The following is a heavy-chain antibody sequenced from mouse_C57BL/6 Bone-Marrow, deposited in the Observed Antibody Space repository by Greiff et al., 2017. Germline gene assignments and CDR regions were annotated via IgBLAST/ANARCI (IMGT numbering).Heavy chain of an antibody. J-gene: IGHJ2*01. CDR2: IYPRSGNT. Sequence: QVQLKQSGAELARPGASVKLSCKASGYTFTSSGIRWVKQRTGQGLEWIGEIYPRSGNTYYNEKFKSTATLTVDTSSSTAYMQLSSLTSEDAAVYYYARYSDYWGQGTTLTVSS. CDR3: ARYSDY. CDR1: GYTFTSSG. V-gene: IGHV1-81*01.